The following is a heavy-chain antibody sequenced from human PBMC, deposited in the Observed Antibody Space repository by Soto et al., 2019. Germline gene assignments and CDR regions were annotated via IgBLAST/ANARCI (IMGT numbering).Heavy chain of an antibody. D-gene: IGHD3-10*01. CDR1: GGSISSGGYY. J-gene: IGHJ4*02. CDR2: IYYSGST. CDR3: ARGPLWFGELLRVYFDY. V-gene: IGHV4-31*03. Sequence: TLSLTCTVSGGSISSGGYYWSWIRQHPGKGLEWIGYIYYSGSTYYNPSLKSRVTISVDTSKNQFSLKLSSVTAADTAVYYCARGPLWFGELLRVYFDYWGQGTLVTVSS.